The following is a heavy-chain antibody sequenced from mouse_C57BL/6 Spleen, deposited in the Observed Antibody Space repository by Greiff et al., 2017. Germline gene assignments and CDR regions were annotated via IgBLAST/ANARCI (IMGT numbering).Heavy chain of an antibody. CDR2: IYPRSGNT. V-gene: IGHV1-81*01. D-gene: IGHD2-3*01. CDR3: SKRGDDDLFAY. Sequence: VQLQQSGAELARPGASVKLSCKASGYTFTSYGISWVKQRPGQGLEWIGEIYPRSGNTYYNEKFKGKATLTADKSSSTAYMELRSLTSEDSAVYYWSKRGDDDLFAYWGQGTLVTVSA. CDR1: GYTFTSYG. J-gene: IGHJ3*01.